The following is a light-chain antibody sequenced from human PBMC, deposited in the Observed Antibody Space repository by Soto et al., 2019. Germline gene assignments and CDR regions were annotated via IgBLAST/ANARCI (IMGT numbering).Light chain of an antibody. J-gene: IGKJ2*01. CDR3: QQYYTTPYT. CDR1: QNILYSSNNKNY. V-gene: IGKV4-1*01. Sequence: DIVMTQSPDSLAVSLGERATINCKSSQNILYSSNNKNYLAWYQQKVGQPPKLVIYWASTRESGVPDRFSGSGSGTDFVLTIRSLQAEDVAVYYCQQYYTTPYTYGQGTKLEIK. CDR2: WAS.